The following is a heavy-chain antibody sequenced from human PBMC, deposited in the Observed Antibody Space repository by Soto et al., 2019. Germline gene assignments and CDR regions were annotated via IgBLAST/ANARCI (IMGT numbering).Heavy chain of an antibody. CDR3: ARPPNSSGYDY. CDR1: GGTFSSYT. D-gene: IGHD6-19*01. V-gene: IGHV1-69*02. CDR2: IIPILGIA. J-gene: IGHJ4*02. Sequence: QVQLVQSGAEVKERGSSVKVSCKASGGTFSSYTISWVRQAPGQGLEWMGRIIPILGIANYAQKFQGRVTITADKSTSTAYMELSSLRSEDTAVYYCARPPNSSGYDYWGQGTLVTVSS.